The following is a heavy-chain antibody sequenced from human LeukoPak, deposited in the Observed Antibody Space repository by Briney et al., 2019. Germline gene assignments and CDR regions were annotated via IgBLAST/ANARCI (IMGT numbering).Heavy chain of an antibody. CDR2: IYYSGST. D-gene: IGHD4-17*01. Sequence: SETLSLTCTVSGGSISSGTYYWGWIRQPPGKGLEWIGSIYYSGSTYYNPSLKSRVTISVDTSKNQFSLKLTSVTAADTAVYYCARDPYGDYVFDPWGQGTLVTVSS. CDR3: ARDPYGDYVFDP. CDR1: GGSISSGTYY. V-gene: IGHV4-39*07. J-gene: IGHJ5*02.